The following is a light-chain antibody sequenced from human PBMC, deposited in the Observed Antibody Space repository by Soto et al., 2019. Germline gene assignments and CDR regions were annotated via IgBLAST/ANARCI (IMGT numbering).Light chain of an antibody. CDR2: AAS. CDR1: RSVGNN. J-gene: IGKJ4*01. CDR3: RQHADWPLT. V-gene: IGKV3-11*01. Sequence: EIVLTQSPATLSLSPGERATLSCRASRSVGNNLAWYQKKPGQAPGLLIYAASTRATGIPARFSGSGSGTDFTLTISSLEPEDFAVYYCRQHADWPLTFGGGTQVEIK.